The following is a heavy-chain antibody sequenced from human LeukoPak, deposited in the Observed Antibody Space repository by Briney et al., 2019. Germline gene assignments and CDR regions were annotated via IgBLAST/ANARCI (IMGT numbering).Heavy chain of an antibody. J-gene: IGHJ4*02. V-gene: IGHV3-15*01. Sequence: PGGSLRLSRAASGFTFSNAWMSWVRQAPGKGLEWVGRIKSKTDGGTTDYAAPVKGRFTISRDDSKNTLYLQMNSLKTEDTAVYYCTTPGYGYGTEDDYWGQGTLVTVSS. CDR1: GFTFSNAW. D-gene: IGHD5-18*01. CDR2: IKSKTDGGTT. CDR3: TTPGYGYGTEDDY.